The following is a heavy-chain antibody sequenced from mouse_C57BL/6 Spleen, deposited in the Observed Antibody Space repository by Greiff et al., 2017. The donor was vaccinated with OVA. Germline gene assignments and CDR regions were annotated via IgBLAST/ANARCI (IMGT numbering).Heavy chain of an antibody. CDR3: ARGPYYSNQYYFDY. Sequence: QVQLQQPGAELVMPGASVKLSCKASGYTFTSYWMHWVKQRPGQGLEWIGEIDPSDSYTNYNRKFKGKSTLTVDKSSSTAYMQLSSLTSEDSAVYYCARGPYYSNQYYFDYWGQGTTLTVSS. J-gene: IGHJ2*01. CDR1: GYTFTSYW. CDR2: IDPSDSYT. D-gene: IGHD2-5*01. V-gene: IGHV1-69*01.